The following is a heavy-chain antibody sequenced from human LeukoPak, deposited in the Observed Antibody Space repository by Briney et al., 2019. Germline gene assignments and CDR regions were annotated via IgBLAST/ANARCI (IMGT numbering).Heavy chain of an antibody. CDR3: ARGRYGGNYYFDY. CDR1: GFTFSDYY. J-gene: IGHJ4*02. CDR2: ISRSDGTM. V-gene: IGHV3-11*01. Sequence: GGSLRLSCAASGFTFSDYYMNWIRQAPGKGLEWVSYISRSDGTMSYADSVKGRFTISRDNAENSLYLQMNSLRAEDTAVYYCARGRYGGNYYFDYWGQGTLVTVSS. D-gene: IGHD3-10*01.